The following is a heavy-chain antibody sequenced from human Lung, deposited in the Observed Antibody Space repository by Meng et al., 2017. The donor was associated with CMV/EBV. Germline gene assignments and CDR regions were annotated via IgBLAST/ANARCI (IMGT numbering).Heavy chain of an antibody. D-gene: IGHD5-24*01. J-gene: IGHJ4*02. CDR1: GGSISSSSYY. V-gene: IGHV4-39*07. CDR2: IYFSGNT. Sequence: QLPLLVSGPGEVQPSETLSLTCSVSGGSISSSSYYWGWIRQSPGKGLEWIGSIYFSGNTYYNPSLKSRVTMSVGTAQNKFSLTLRSVIAADTAVYYCVTETGYNYDNWGQGALVTVSS. CDR3: VTETGYNYDN.